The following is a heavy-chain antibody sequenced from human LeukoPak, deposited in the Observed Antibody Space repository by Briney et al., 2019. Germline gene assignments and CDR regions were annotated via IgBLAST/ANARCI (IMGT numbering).Heavy chain of an antibody. CDR1: GGSISSDTW. D-gene: IGHD3/OR15-3a*01. J-gene: IGHJ4*02. Sequence: SGTLSLTCAVSGGSISSDTWWNWVRQPPGKGLEWIGEVYHSGTTNYNSSLKSRVTISLDKFKNQFSLNPSSVTAADTAVYYCARGPRTVKYYFDFWGQGTLVTVSS. CDR2: VYHSGTT. V-gene: IGHV4-4*02. CDR3: ARGPRTVKYYFDF.